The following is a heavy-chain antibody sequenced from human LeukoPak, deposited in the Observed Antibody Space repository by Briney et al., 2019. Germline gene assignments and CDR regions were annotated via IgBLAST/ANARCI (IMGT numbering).Heavy chain of an antibody. J-gene: IGHJ6*02. CDR2: ISNNGGYT. CDR1: GFTFGSFA. V-gene: IGHV3-23*01. D-gene: IGHD6-19*01. CDR3: ARDGTLGSGWFGYYYGMDV. Sequence: GGSRRLSLAASGFTFGSFARSWVGQAPGKGRGGVSAISNNGGYTYCADSVQGRFTISRDNSKSTLCLQMNSLRAEDTAVYYCARDGTLGSGWFGYYYGMDVWGQGTTVTVSS.